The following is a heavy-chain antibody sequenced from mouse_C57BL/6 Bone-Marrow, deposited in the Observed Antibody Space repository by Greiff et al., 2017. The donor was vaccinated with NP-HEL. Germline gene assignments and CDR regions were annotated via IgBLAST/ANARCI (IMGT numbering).Heavy chain of an antibody. J-gene: IGHJ2*01. D-gene: IGHD2-4*01. CDR1: GYTFTSYW. CDR2: IYPRDGST. CDR3: ARARYLITYYFDY. Sequence: QVQLQQPGAELVKPGASVKLSCKASGYTFTSYWMHWVKQRPGRGLEWIGYIYPRDGSTKYNEKFKGKATLTADKSSSTAYMQLNSLTSEDSAVYFCARARYLITYYFDYWGQGTTLTVSS. V-gene: IGHV1-53*01.